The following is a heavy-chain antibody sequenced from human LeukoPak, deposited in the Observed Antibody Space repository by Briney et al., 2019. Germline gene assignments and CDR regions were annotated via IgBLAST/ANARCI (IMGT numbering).Heavy chain of an antibody. J-gene: IGHJ6*03. CDR1: GYTFTGYY. V-gene: IGHV1-2*02. Sequence: ASVKVSCKASGYTFTGYYMHWVRQAPGQGLEWMGWINPNSGGTNYAQKFQGRVTMTRDTSISTAYIELSRLRSDDTAVYYCARGPAAAGTYRSIYYYYYYYMDVWGKGTTVTISS. CDR2: INPNSGGT. CDR3: ARGPAAAGTYRSIYYYYYYYMDV. D-gene: IGHD6-13*01.